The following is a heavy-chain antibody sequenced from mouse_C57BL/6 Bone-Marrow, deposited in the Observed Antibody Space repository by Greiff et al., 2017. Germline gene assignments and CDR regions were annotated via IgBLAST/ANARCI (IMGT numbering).Heavy chain of an antibody. CDR1: GFTFSSYA. J-gene: IGHJ2*01. D-gene: IGHD2-1*01. CDR2: ISDGGSYT. V-gene: IGHV5-4*01. Sequence: EVQGVESGGGLVKPGGSLKLSCAASGFTFSSYAMSWVRQTPEKRLEWVATISDGGSYTYYPDNVKGRFTISRDNAKNNLYLQMSHLKSEDTAMYYCAREDYYGNYGYFDYWGQGTTLTVSS. CDR3: AREDYYGNYGYFDY.